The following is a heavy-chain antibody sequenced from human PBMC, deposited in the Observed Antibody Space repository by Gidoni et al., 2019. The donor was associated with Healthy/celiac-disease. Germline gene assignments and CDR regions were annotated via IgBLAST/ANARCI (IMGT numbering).Heavy chain of an antibody. D-gene: IGHD3-10*01. CDR1: GYTFTSYY. CDR2: INPIGGST. CDR3: ARGLWFGELTRGYFDY. J-gene: IGHJ4*02. V-gene: IGHV1-46*03. Sequence: QVQLVQSGAEVKKPGASVKVSCKASGYTFTSYYMHWVRQAPGHGLQWLGIINPIGGSTSYAQKFQGRVTMTRDTSKSTVYMELSRLRSEDTAVYYCARGLWFGELTRGYFDYWGQGTLVTVSS.